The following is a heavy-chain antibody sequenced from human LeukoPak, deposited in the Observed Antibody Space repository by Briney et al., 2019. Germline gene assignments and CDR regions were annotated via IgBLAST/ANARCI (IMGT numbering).Heavy chain of an antibody. Sequence: GASVKVSCKASGYTFTSYDINWVRQATGQGLEWMGWMNPNSGNTGYAQKFQGRVTMTRNTSISTAYMELSSLRSEDTAVYYCARLKLVGNWFDPWGQGTLVTVSS. CDR1: GYTFTSYD. D-gene: IGHD1-26*01. V-gene: IGHV1-8*01. J-gene: IGHJ5*02. CDR3: ARLKLVGNWFDP. CDR2: MNPNSGNT.